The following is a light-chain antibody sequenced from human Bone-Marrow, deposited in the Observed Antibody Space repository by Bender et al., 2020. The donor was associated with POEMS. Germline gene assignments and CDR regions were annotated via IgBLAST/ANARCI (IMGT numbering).Light chain of an antibody. J-gene: IGLJ2*01. Sequence: SYELSQPPSVSVSPGQTASLTCSGDNLGDRNVAWYQQKPGQSPLMIIYQDNKRPSGIPERFSGSNSGNRATLTISGTQAMDEAEYYCQVWGSSTGVVFGGGTKLTVL. CDR2: QDN. V-gene: IGLV3-1*01. CDR1: NLGDRN. CDR3: QVWGSSTGVV.